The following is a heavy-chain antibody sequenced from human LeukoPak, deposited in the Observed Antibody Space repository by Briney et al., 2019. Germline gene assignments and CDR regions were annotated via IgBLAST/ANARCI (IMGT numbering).Heavy chain of an antibody. D-gene: IGHD5-12*01. J-gene: IGHJ6*03. CDR2: IIPIFGTA. Sequence: GASVKVSCKASGYTFTSYGISWVRQAPGQGLEWMGGIIPIFGTADYAQKFQGRVTITADKSTSTAYMELSSLRSEDTAVYYCARGPWLRRYYYYYYCMDVWGKGTTVTVSS. CDR3: ARGPWLRRYYYYYYCMDV. V-gene: IGHV1-69*06. CDR1: GYTFTSYG.